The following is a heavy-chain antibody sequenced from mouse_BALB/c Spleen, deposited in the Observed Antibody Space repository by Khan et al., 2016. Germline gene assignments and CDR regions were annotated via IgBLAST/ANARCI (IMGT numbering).Heavy chain of an antibody. D-gene: IGHD2-14*01. Sequence: LVKTGASVKISCKASGYSFTGYYMHWVKQSHGKSLGWIGYISCYNGATSYNQTFKGKATFTVDTSSSTAYMQFNSLTSEDSAVYDCARWDYKYEWYFDVWGAWTTVTVSS. CDR1: GYSFTGYY. V-gene: IGHV1S34*01. CDR3: ARWDYKYEWYFDV. CDR2: ISCYNGAT. J-gene: IGHJ1*01.